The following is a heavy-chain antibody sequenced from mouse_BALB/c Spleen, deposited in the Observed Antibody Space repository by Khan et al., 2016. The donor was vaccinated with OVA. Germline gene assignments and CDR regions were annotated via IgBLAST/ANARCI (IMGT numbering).Heavy chain of an antibody. V-gene: IGHV2-2*02. CDR2: IWSGGST. CDR1: GFSLTNYG. D-gene: IGHD2-4*01. Sequence: VKLEESGPGLVQPSQSLSITCTVSGFSLTNYGVHWVRQSPGKGLEWLGLIWSGGSTDYNAAFISRLSISKDNSKSQVFFKMNSLQANDTAIYYCARNYEYDEGLTYWGQGTLVTVSA. CDR3: ARNYEYDEGLTY. J-gene: IGHJ3*01.